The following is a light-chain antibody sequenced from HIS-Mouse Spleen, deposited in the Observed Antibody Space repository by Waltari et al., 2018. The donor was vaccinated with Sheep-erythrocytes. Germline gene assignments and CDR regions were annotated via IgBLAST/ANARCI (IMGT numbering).Light chain of an antibody. J-gene: IGLJ3*02. CDR1: RIDVCGYNY. Sequence: QSALTQPPSASGSPGQSVTISCTGTRIDVCGYNYVSWYQQHPGKAPKLMIYEVSKRPSGVPDRFSGSKSGNTASLTVSGLQAEDEADYYCSSYAGSNNWVFGGGTKLTVL. CDR3: SSYAGSNNWV. CDR2: EVS. V-gene: IGLV2-8*01.